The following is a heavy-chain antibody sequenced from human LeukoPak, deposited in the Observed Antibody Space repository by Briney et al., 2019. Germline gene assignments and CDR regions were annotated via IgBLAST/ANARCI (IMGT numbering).Heavy chain of an antibody. J-gene: IGHJ4*02. CDR2: IVVGSGNT. Sequence: SVKVSCKASGFTFTSSAIQWVRQARGQRLEWIGWIVVGSGNTNYAQKFQERVTITRDMSTSTAYMELSSLRSEDTAVYYCAADSFYGDYVRLFNYWGRGTLVTVSS. CDR3: AADSFYGDYVRLFNY. CDR1: GFTFTSSA. D-gene: IGHD4-17*01. V-gene: IGHV1-58*02.